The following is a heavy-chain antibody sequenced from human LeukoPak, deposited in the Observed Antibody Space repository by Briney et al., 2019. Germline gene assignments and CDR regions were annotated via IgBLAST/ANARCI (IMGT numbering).Heavy chain of an antibody. CDR2: IYSGGST. Sequence: GGSLRLSCAASGFTVSSNYMSWVRQAPGKGLEWVSIIYSGGSTFYADSVKGRFTISSDNSKNTLYLQMNSLRAEDTAVYYCARGGSYLSAFDIWGQGTMVTVSS. D-gene: IGHD1-26*01. V-gene: IGHV3-53*01. J-gene: IGHJ3*02. CDR3: ARGGSYLSAFDI. CDR1: GFTVSSNY.